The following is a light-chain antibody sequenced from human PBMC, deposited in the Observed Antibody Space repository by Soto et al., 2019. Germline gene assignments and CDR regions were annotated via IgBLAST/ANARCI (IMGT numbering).Light chain of an antibody. J-gene: IGLJ1*01. Sequence: QSALTQTPSVSGSPGQSVTISCTGTSSDVGGYDYVSWYQQHPGKAPKLMIYEVTIRPSGVSDRFSGSKSGNTASLTVSGLQAEDEADYYCSSYTGGNPSYVFGTGTKVTVL. CDR2: EVT. CDR1: SSDVGGYDY. V-gene: IGLV2-8*01. CDR3: SSYTGGNPSYV.